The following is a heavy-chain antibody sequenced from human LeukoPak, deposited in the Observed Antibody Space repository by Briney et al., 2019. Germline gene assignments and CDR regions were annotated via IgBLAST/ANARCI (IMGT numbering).Heavy chain of an antibody. CDR1: GGSISSSSYY. CDR3: ARGHYGDYYFDY. J-gene: IGHJ4*02. D-gene: IGHD4-17*01. CDR2: IYYSGST. Sequence: SDTLSLTCTVSGGSISSSSYYWGWIRQPPGKGLEWIGSIYYSGSTYYNPSLKSRVTISVDTSKNQFSLKLSSVTAADTAVYYCARGHYGDYYFDYWGQGTLVTVSS. V-gene: IGHV4-39*07.